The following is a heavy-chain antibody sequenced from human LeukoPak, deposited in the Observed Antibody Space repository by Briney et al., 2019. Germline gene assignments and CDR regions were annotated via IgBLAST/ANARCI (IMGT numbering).Heavy chain of an antibody. V-gene: IGHV3-7*04. CDR1: GFTFSNSW. CDR2: VKQDGSET. Sequence: PGGSLRLSCAASGFTFSNSWMNWVRQAPGRGLEWVANVKQDGSETHYVDSVKGRFTISRDNAKNSLFLEMNSLRGEDTAVYYCARDPESTIWPQYLQRWGQGALVTVSS. J-gene: IGHJ1*01. CDR3: ARDPESTIWPQYLQR.